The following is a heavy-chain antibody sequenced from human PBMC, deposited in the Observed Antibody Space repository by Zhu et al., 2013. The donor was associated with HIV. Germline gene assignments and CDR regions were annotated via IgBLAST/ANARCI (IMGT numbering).Heavy chain of an antibody. J-gene: IGHJ4*02. CDR3: ARVRNIVATEDY. Sequence: QVQLVQSGAEVKEPGASVKVSCKASGYTFTSYDINWVRQATGQGLEWMGWMNPNSGNTGYAQKFQGRVTMTRNTSISTAYMELSSLRSEDTAVYYCARVRNIVATEDYWGQGTLVTVSS. CDR1: GYTFTSYD. CDR2: MNPNSGNT. D-gene: IGHD5-12*01. V-gene: IGHV1-8*01.